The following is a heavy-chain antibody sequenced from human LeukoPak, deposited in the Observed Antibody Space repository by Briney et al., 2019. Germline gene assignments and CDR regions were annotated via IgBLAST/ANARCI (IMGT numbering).Heavy chain of an antibody. CDR1: GGSFSGYY. D-gene: IGHD6-13*01. V-gene: IGHV4-34*01. J-gene: IGHJ4*02. Sequence: ETLSLTCAVYGGSFSGYYWSWIRQPPGKGLEWIGEINHSGSTNYNPSLKSRVTISVDTSKNQFSLRLSSVTAADTAVYYCARRTGGSSSWYFDYWGQGTLVTVSS. CDR2: INHSGST. CDR3: ARRTGGSSSWYFDY.